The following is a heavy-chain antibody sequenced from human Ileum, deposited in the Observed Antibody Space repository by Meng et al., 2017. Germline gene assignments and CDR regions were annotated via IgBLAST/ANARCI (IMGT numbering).Heavy chain of an antibody. CDR3: ARDRGVRDLDH. CDR2: INSVGSSE. D-gene: IGHD3-10*01. CDR1: GFTFSSHW. Sequence: LGGSGGGVVPPGGSLRLSCAASGFTFSSHWMHWVRQAPGKGLVWVARINSVGSSESYADSVKGRFTISRDNAKNTVYLQMNSLRAEDSALYYCARDRGVRDLDHWGQGTLVTVSS. V-gene: IGHV3-74*01. J-gene: IGHJ4*02.